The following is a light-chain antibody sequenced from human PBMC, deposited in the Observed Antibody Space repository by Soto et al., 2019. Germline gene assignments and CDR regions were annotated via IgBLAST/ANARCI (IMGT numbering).Light chain of an antibody. CDR3: AAWDVGLSAWV. CDR1: SSNIGSNY. CDR2: RNN. Sequence: QSVLTQPPSASGTPGQRVTISCSGSSSNIGSNYVYWYQQLPGTAPKLLIYRNNQRPSGVPDRFSGSKSGTSAALAISGVRSEDEADYYCAAWDVGLSAWVFGGGTKVTVL. J-gene: IGLJ3*02. V-gene: IGLV1-47*01.